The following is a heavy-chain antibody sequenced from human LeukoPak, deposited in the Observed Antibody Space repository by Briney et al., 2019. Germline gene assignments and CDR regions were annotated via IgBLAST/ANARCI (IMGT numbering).Heavy chain of an antibody. Sequence: QPGRSLRVSCAASGFTFSNYAMNWVRQAPGQGLEWVALISYDGTDKYYADSVKGRFTVSRDNSKNTLYLQMNGLRPEDTAVYYCARAQPLRFLLTGSSLDYWGQGTLVTVSS. CDR3: ARAQPLRFLLTGSSLDY. V-gene: IGHV3-30-3*01. J-gene: IGHJ4*02. D-gene: IGHD3-10*01. CDR2: ISYDGTDK. CDR1: GFTFSNYA.